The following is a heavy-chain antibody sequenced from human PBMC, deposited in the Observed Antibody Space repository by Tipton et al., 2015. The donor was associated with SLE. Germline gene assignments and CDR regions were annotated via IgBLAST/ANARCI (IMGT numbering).Heavy chain of an antibody. D-gene: IGHD6-19*01. CDR2: IYHSGST. V-gene: IGHV4-30-2*01. J-gene: IGHJ5*02. CDR1: GGSISSGGYS. CDR3: ARDRGWSEDNWFDP. Sequence: TLSLTCAVSGGSISSGGYSWSWIRQPPGKGLEWIGYIYHSGSTYYNPSLKSRVTISSDTPKNQFSLKLSSVTAADTAVYYCARDRGWSEDNWFDPWGQGTLVTVSS.